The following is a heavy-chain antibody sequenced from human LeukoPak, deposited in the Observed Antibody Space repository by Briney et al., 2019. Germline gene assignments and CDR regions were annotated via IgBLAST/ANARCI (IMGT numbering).Heavy chain of an antibody. V-gene: IGHV3-15*01. CDR3: TTEGVVVAATIDC. Sequence: GGALRPSWSAFGFTFINAWMTWVRQAPGKGLAWVGRIKSKPDGGTTDYAAPVKGRFTISRDDSKNTLYLQMNSLKTEDTAVYYCTTEGVVVAATIDCWGQGTLVTVSS. CDR2: IKSKPDGGTT. D-gene: IGHD2-15*01. CDR1: GFTFINAW. J-gene: IGHJ4*02.